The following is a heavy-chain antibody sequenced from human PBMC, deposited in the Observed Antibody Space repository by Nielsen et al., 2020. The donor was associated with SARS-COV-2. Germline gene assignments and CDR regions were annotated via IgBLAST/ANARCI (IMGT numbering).Heavy chain of an antibody. CDR3: ARAYDGSAFDI. D-gene: IGHD3-22*01. Sequence: WIRQPPGKGLEWIGSIYYSGSTYYNPSLKSRVTISVDTSKNQFSLKLSSVTAADTAVYYCARAYDGSAFDIWGQGTMVTVSS. V-gene: IGHV4-39*01. CDR2: IYYSGST. J-gene: IGHJ3*02.